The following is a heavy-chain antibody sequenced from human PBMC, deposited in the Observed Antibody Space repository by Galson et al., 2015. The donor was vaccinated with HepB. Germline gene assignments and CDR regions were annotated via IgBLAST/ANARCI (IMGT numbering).Heavy chain of an antibody. J-gene: IGHJ5*02. CDR1: GDSISGYY. Sequence: TLSLTCTVSGDSISGYYWSWLRQPPGKGLEWIGDIHYSGSTNYNPPLASRVTMSIYMSENQFSLRMRSVTAADTAVYYCAREPPSSDRLGWIDTWGQGTLVTVSS. V-gene: IGHV4-59*01. CDR3: AREPPSSDRLGWIDT. D-gene: IGHD3-22*01. CDR2: IHYSGST.